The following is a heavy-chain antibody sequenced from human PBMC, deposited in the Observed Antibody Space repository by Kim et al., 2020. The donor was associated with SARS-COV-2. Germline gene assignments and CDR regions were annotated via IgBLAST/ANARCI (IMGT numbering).Heavy chain of an antibody. CDR2: IIPIIGTA. CDR3: ARDDGVVARDVDY. CDR1: GGTFSSYA. D-gene: IGHD2-15*01. V-gene: IGHV1-69*13. J-gene: IGHJ4*03. Sequence: SVKVSCKASGGTFSSYAISWVRQAPGQGLEWMGGIIPIIGTANYAQKFQGRVTITADESTSTAYMELSSLRSEDTAVYYCARDDGVVARDVDYWGHGTLVTVSS.